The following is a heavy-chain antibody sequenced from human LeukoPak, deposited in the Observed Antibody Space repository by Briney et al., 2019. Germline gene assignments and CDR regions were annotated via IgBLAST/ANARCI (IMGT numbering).Heavy chain of an antibody. D-gene: IGHD3-3*01. CDR3: AKSIFGGAPYHDAFDI. Sequence: GRSLRLSCAASGFTFDDYAMHWVRQAPGKGLEWISGISWNSGSIGYADSVKGRFTISRDNAKNSLYLQMNSLRAEDTALYYCAKSIFGGAPYHDAFDIWGQGTMVTVSS. CDR2: ISWNSGSI. V-gene: IGHV3-9*01. CDR1: GFTFDDYA. J-gene: IGHJ3*02.